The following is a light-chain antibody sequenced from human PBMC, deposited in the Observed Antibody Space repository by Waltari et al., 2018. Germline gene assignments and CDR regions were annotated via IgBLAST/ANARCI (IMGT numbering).Light chain of an antibody. Sequence: QSALAQPASVSGSPGQSIAISCTGTSSDIGNYNSVSGYQQPPGKAPKLILYEVSDRPSGVSRRFSGSKSGNKATLTISGLQADDEADYYCSSYTNRATLRVFGTGTKVTVL. CDR2: EVS. CDR1: SSDIGNYNS. J-gene: IGLJ1*01. CDR3: SSYTNRATLRV. V-gene: IGLV2-14*01.